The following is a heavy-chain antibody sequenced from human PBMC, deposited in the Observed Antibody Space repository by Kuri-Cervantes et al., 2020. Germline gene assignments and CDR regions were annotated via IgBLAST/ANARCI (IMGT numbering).Heavy chain of an antibody. D-gene: IGHD5-12*01. CDR1: GGTFSSYA. CDR3: ASLGSYSGYDQTDY. Sequence: AVNVSCKASGGTFSSYAISWVRQAPGQGLEWMGGIIPIFGTANYAQKFQGRVTITADESTSTAYMELSSLRYEDTAVYYCASLGSYSGYDQTDYWGQGTLVTVSS. CDR2: IIPIFGTA. V-gene: IGHV1-69*13. J-gene: IGHJ4*02.